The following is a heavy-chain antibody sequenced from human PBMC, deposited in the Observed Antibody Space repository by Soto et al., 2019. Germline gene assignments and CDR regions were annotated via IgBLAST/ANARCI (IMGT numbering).Heavy chain of an antibody. J-gene: IGHJ4*02. V-gene: IGHV3-7*01. CDR2: IKQDGSEK. CDR3: ARDLGYYDSSGYVDY. D-gene: IGHD3-22*01. CDR1: GFTFSSYW. Sequence: EVQLVESGGGLVQPGGSLRLSCAASGFTFSSYWMSWVRQAPGKGLEWVANIKQDGSEKYYVDSVKGRFTISRDNAKDSLYLQMKSLSAEDTAVYYCARDLGYYDSSGYVDYWGQGTLVTVSS.